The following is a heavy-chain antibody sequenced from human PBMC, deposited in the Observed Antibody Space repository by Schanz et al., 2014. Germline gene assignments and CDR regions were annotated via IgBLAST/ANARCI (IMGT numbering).Heavy chain of an antibody. CDR2: ISYDGRHK. J-gene: IGHJ6*02. CDR3: AKDDTQVNGMDV. CDR1: GFTFFTYN. V-gene: IGHV3-30*18. Sequence: VYLVESGGGLVQPGGSLRLSCAASGFTFFTYNMNWVRQAPGKGLEWVAIISYDGRHKNYADSVKGRFTISRDNSKNTLHLQMNSLRVEDTAVYYCAKDDTQVNGMDVWGQGTTVTVSS.